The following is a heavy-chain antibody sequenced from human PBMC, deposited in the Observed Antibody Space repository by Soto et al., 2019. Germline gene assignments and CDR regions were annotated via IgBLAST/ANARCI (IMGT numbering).Heavy chain of an antibody. CDR3: GRWLGTSYGMDV. CDR2: IYHNGSP. V-gene: IGHV4-4*01. J-gene: IGHJ6*02. Sequence: PGGSLRLSCAASRFTFSSYAMHWVRQAPGKGLEWIGEIYHNGSPDYNPSLKSRVTISVDKSKNHVFLKLTSVTAADTAMYFCGRWLGTSYGMDVWGQGTAVTVS. CDR1: RFTFSSYA. D-gene: IGHD3-10*01.